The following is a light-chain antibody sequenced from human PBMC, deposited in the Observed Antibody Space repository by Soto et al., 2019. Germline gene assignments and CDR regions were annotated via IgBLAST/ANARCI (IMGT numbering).Light chain of an antibody. Sequence: DIQMTQSPSTLSASVGDRVTITCRASQSISNWLAWYQQKPGKAPKLLIYKASSLESGVPSRFSGSGSGTEFTLTISSLQPDDFATYYCQQYNRWTFGQGTKVEIK. CDR1: QSISNW. J-gene: IGKJ1*01. V-gene: IGKV1-5*03. CDR2: KAS. CDR3: QQYNRWT.